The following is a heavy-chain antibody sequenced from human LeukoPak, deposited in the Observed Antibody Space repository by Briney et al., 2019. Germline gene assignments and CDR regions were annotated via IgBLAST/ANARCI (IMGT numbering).Heavy chain of an antibody. J-gene: IGHJ5*02. CDR3: AKDTRGYSSSSGGFDP. D-gene: IGHD6-6*01. CDR2: ISWDGGST. CDR1: GFTFDDYT. Sequence: GGSLRLSCAASGFTFDDYTMHWVRQAPGKGLEWVSLISWDGGSTYYADSVKGRFTISRDNSKNSLYLQMNSLRTEDTALYYCAKDTRGYSSSSGGFDPWGRGTLVTVSS. V-gene: IGHV3-43*01.